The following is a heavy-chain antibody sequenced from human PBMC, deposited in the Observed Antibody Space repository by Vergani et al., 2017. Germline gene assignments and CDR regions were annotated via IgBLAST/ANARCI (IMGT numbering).Heavy chain of an antibody. CDR3: ARGPIPPRITMVRGVIYLVY. V-gene: IGHV1-24*01. J-gene: IGHJ4*02. CDR2: FDPEDGET. D-gene: IGHD3-10*01. Sequence: QVQLVQSGAEVKQPGASVKVSCKVSGYTLTELSMHWVRQAPGKGLEWMGGFDPEDGETIYAQKFQGRVTMTEDTSTDTAYMELSSLRSEDTAVYYCARGPIPPRITMVRGVIYLVYWGQGTLVTVSS. CDR1: GYTLTELS.